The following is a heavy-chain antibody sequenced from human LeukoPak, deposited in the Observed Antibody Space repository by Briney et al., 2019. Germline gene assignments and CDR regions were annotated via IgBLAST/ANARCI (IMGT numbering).Heavy chain of an antibody. CDR2: ISNSGSST. CDR1: EFILSNYY. Sequence: GGSLRLSCAASEFILSNYYMSWIRQAPGKGLEWVSYISNSGSSTNYADSVKGRFTISRDNAKNSLYLEMYSLRAEDTALYYCARDLLGFMVTSDAFDIWGQGTMVTVSS. CDR3: ARDLLGFMVTSDAFDI. D-gene: IGHD5-18*01. V-gene: IGHV3-11*05. J-gene: IGHJ3*02.